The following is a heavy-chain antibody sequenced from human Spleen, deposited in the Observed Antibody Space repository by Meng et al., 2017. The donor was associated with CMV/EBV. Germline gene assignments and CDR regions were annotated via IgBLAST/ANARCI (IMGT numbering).Heavy chain of an antibody. V-gene: IGHV3-21*03. J-gene: IGHJ4*02. D-gene: IGHD2-15*01. CDR1: FTCRSYS. CDR3: ARDLMGVSGVLPYYFDY. CDR2: SSGCSGYI. Sequence: FTCRSYSMNWVRQAPGEGREGVANSSGCSGYIYYTDSVKGRFTISRDNAKNSLSLQMNSLRAEDTTVYYCARDLMGVSGVLPYYFDYWGQGTLVTVSS.